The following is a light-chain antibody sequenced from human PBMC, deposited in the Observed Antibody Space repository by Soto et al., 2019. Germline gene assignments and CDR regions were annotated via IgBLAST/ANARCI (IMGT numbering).Light chain of an antibody. V-gene: IGKV3-15*01. J-gene: IGKJ4*01. CDR2: AAA. Sequence: EIVMTQSPATLSVSPGETATLSCRASQSVGSAVAWYQHKPGQAPRLLIVAAAIRATGVPARFSGSGSGTEFILSISSLQSEDFAVYYCQQYSDRPLTFGGGTKVEIK. CDR3: QQYSDRPLT. CDR1: QSVGSA.